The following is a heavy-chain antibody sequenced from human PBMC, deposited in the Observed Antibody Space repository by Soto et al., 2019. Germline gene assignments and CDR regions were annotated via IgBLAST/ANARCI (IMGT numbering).Heavy chain of an antibody. V-gene: IGHV1-2*04. J-gene: IGHJ5*02. Sequence: ASVKVSCKASGYTFTGYYMHWVRQAPGQGLEWMGWINPNSGGTNYAQKFQGWVTMTRDTSISTAYMELSRLRSDDTAVYYCARGRGYSYGYNWFDPWGQGTLVTVSS. D-gene: IGHD5-18*01. CDR2: INPNSGGT. CDR3: ARGRGYSYGYNWFDP. CDR1: GYTFTGYY.